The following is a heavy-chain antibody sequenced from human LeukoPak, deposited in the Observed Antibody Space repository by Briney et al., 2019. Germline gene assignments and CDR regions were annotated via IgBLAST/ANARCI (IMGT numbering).Heavy chain of an antibody. D-gene: IGHD2-2*01. CDR1: GFTFSSYW. CDR2: IKQDGSEE. J-gene: IGHJ4*02. V-gene: IGHV3-7*01. CDR3: ARDHAYRADY. Sequence: SGGSLRLSCAASGFTFSSYWMNWVRQAPGKGLEWVANIKQDGSEEKYADSVKGRFTISRDNAKNSLYLQMSSLTAEDTAIYYCARDHAYRADYWGQGTLVTVSS.